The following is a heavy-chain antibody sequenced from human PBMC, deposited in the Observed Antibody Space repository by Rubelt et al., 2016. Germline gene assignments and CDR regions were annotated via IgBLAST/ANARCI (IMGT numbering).Heavy chain of an antibody. V-gene: IGHV3-23*01. D-gene: IGHD6-13*01. Sequence: GSGGGLVQPGGSLRLSCAASGFTFTTHGMSWVRQSPGKGLEWFSTMSGGGGSAYYADSVRGRFTISRDNSKNTLSLQLSSQGAEDTAVSYYAKDKVFMAAAGRMDVWGQGTTVTVSS. J-gene: IGHJ6*02. CDR1: GFTFTTHG. CDR3: AKDKVFMAAAGRMDV. CDR2: MSGGGGSA.